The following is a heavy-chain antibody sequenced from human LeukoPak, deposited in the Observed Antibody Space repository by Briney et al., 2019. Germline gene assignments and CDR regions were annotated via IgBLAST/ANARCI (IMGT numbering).Heavy chain of an antibody. CDR1: GFTFSSYG. J-gene: IGHJ4*02. CDR3: AKDRPDCSSTSCYRTFDY. D-gene: IGHD2-2*02. CDR2: IRYDGSNK. V-gene: IGHV3-30*02. Sequence: GGSLRLSCAASGFTFSSYGMHWVRQAPGKGLEWVAFIRYDGSNKYYADSVKGRFTISRDNSKNTLYLQMNSLRAEDTAVYYCAKDRPDCSSTSCYRTFDYWGQGTLVTVSS.